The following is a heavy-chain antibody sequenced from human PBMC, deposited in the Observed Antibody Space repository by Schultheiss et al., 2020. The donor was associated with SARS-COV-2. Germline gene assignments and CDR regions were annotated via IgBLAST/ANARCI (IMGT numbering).Heavy chain of an antibody. CDR3: ARRDYDFWSGYYTYYYYYGMDV. J-gene: IGHJ6*02. Sequence: SVKVSCKASGYTFTSYGISWVRQAPGQGLEWMGRIIPILGIANYAQKFQGRVTITADKSTSTAYMELSSLRSEDTAVYYCARRDYDFWSGYYTYYYYYGMDVWGQGTTVTVSS. D-gene: IGHD3-3*01. CDR2: IIPILGIA. V-gene: IGHV1-69*04. CDR1: GYTFTSYG.